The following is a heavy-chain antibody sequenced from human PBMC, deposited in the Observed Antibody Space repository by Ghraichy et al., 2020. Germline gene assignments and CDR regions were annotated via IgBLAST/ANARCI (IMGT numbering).Heavy chain of an antibody. J-gene: IGHJ5*02. D-gene: IGHD2-15*01. CDR2: INAGNGNT. CDR1: GYTFTSYA. CDR3: ARGGYCSGGSCPMNGWFDP. V-gene: IGHV1-3*01. Sequence: ASVKVSCKASGYTFTSYAMHWVRQAPGQRLEWMGWINAGNGNTKYSQKFQGRVTITRDTSASTAYMELSSLRSEDTAVYYCARGGYCSGGSCPMNGWFDPWGQGTLVTVSS.